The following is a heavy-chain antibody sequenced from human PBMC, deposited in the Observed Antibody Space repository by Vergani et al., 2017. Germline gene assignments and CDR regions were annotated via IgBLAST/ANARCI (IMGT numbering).Heavy chain of an antibody. J-gene: IGHJ4*02. D-gene: IGHD4-17*01. CDR1: GFTFSSYS. V-gene: IGHV3-64D*06. Sequence: EVQLVESGGGLVQPGGSLRLSCAASGFTFSSYSMNWVRQAPGKGLEYVSAISSNGGSTYYADSVKGRFTISRDNSKNTLYLQMSSLRAEDTAVYYCVKGDRYGDHIDYWGQGTLVTVSS. CDR2: ISSNGGST. CDR3: VKGDRYGDHIDY.